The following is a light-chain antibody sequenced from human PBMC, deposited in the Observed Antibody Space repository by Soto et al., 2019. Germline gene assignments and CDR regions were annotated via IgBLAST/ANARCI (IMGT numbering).Light chain of an antibody. CDR2: GAS. J-gene: IGKJ4*01. CDR3: QQYGSSLGVT. V-gene: IGKV3-20*01. CDR1: QSVSSSY. Sequence: EKVITPSPGTPSLSPGERATLSRRAIQSVSSSYLAWYQQKPGQAPRLLIYGASSRATGIPDRFSGSGSGTDFTLTISRLEPEDFAVYYCQQYGSSLGVTFGGGTKVDIK.